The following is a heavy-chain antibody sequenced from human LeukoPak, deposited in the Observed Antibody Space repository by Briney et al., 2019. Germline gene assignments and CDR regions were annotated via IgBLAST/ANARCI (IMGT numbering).Heavy chain of an antibody. V-gene: IGHV3-49*03. CDR3: TRDRGAYNLYDY. J-gene: IGHJ4*02. CDR1: GFTFGDHA. CDR2: IRSKAYGETA. D-gene: IGHD1-1*01. Sequence: GGSLRLSCTASGFTFGDHAMSWIRQAPGKGLEWVGFIRSKAYGETADYAASVKGRFTISRDDSKAIAYLQMNSLKTEDTAVYHCTRDRGAYNLYDYWGQGTLVTVSS.